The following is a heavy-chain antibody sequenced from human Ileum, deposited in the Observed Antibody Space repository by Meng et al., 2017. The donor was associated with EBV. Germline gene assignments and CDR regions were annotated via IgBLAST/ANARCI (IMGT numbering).Heavy chain of an antibody. Sequence: VQCEEWGPGRVKPSGSLSMGRAVSGGSMSRTNWWSWVRQPPGKGLEGIGEIYHSGSTNYNPSLKSRVSISVDKSKNQFSLKLSSVTAADTAVYYCARADKARFDYWGQGTLVTVSS. CDR2: IYHSGST. J-gene: IGHJ4*02. CDR1: GGSMSRTNW. V-gene: IGHV4-4*02. CDR3: ARADKARFDY.